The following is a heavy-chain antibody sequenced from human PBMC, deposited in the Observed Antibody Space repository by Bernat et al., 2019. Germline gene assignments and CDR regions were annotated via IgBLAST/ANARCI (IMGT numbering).Heavy chain of an antibody. J-gene: IGHJ4*02. CDR3: ARDDYDSSGYEEGSMPFDY. Sequence: QVQLVQSGAEVTKPGSSVKVSCKASGRTFSSYTISWVRQAPGQGLEWMGRIIPILGIANYAQKFQGRVTITADKSTSTAYMELSSLRSEDTAVYYCARDDYDSSGYEEGSMPFDYWGQGTLVTVSS. V-gene: IGHV1-69*02. D-gene: IGHD3-22*01. CDR1: GRTFSSYT. CDR2: IIPILGIA.